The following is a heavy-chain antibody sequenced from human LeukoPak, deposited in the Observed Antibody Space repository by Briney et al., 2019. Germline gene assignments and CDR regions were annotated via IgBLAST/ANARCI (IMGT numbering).Heavy chain of an antibody. J-gene: IGHJ4*02. CDR2: ILYDGSGK. CDR3: ATDRSSIAVRPH. V-gene: IGHV3-33*05. D-gene: IGHD6-6*01. Sequence: GGSLRLSCAASGFTFSSYGMHWVRQAPGKGLEWVAVILYDGSGKYYTDSVKGRFTISRDNSKNTLYLQMNSLRAEDTAVYYCATDRSSIAVRPHWGQGTLVTVSS. CDR1: GFTFSSYG.